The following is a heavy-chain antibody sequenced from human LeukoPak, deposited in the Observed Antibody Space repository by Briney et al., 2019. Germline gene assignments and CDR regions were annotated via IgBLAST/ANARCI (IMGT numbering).Heavy chain of an antibody. CDR2: IWYDGSNK. Sequence: GGSLRLSCAASGFTFSSYGMHWVRQAPGKGLERVAVIWYDGSNKYYADSVKGRFTISRDNSKNTLYLQMNSLRAEDTAVYYCARDLYLAEDYWGQGTLVTVSS. J-gene: IGHJ4*02. D-gene: IGHD2-15*01. CDR1: GFTFSSYG. V-gene: IGHV3-33*01. CDR3: ARDLYLAEDY.